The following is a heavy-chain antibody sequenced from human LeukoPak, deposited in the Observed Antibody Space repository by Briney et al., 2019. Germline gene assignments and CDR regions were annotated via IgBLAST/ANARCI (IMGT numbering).Heavy chain of an antibody. Sequence: KPSETLSLTCTVSGGSISSYYWSWIRQPAGKGLEWIGRIYTSGSTNYNPSLKSRVTMSVDTSKNQFSLKLSSVTAADTAVYYCAREDIVVVVAATVGYFQHWGQGTLATVSS. D-gene: IGHD2-15*01. CDR3: AREDIVVVVAATVGYFQH. V-gene: IGHV4-4*07. CDR2: IYTSGST. CDR1: GGSISSYY. J-gene: IGHJ1*01.